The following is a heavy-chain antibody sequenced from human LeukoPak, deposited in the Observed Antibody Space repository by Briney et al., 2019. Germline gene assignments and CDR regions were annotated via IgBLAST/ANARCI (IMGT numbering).Heavy chain of an antibody. J-gene: IGHJ1*01. CDR2: INHSGST. Sequence: SETLSLTCAVYGGSFGGYYWSWIRQPPGKGLEWLGEINHSGSTNYNPSLKSRVTISVDTSKNQFSLKLSSVTAADTAVYYCARGLRYYGSGRDLQHWGQGTLVTVSS. D-gene: IGHD3-10*01. V-gene: IGHV4-34*01. CDR1: GGSFGGYY. CDR3: ARGLRYYGSGRDLQH.